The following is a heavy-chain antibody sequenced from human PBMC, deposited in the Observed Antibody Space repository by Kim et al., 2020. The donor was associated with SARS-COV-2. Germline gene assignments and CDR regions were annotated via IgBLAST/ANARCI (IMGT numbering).Heavy chain of an antibody. D-gene: IGHD2-2*01. CDR1: GYTFTSYY. CDR3: ARDRWDIVVVPATHSWGHDAFDI. CDR2: INPSGGST. Sequence: ASVKVSCKASGYTFTSYYMHWVRQAPGQGLEWMGIINPSGGSTSYAQKFQGRVTMTRDTSTSTVYMELSSLRSEDTAVYYCARDRWDIVVVPATHSWGHDAFDIWGQGTMVTVSS. J-gene: IGHJ3*02. V-gene: IGHV1-46*01.